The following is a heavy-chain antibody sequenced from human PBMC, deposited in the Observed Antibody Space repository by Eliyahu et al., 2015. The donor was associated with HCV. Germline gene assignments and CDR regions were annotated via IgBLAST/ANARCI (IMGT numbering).Heavy chain of an antibody. CDR3: ARPVRSSRLRVGYFDL. Sequence: EVQLVQSGAEVKKPGESLKISCKGSGYSFTSYWIGWVRQMPGKGLEWMGIIYPGDSDTRYSPSFQGQVTISADKSISTAYLQWSSLKASDTAMYYCARPVRSSRLRVGYFDLWGRGTLVTVSS. D-gene: IGHD6-13*01. CDR1: GYSFTSYW. CDR2: IYPGDSDT. V-gene: IGHV5-51*01. J-gene: IGHJ2*01.